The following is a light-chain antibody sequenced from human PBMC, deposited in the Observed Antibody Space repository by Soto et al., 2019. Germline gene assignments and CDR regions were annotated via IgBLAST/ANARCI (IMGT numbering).Light chain of an antibody. CDR1: QGISSY. CDR3: QQLNSYPPP. J-gene: IGKJ4*01. V-gene: IGKV1-9*01. Sequence: DIQLTQSPSFLSASVGDRVTITCRASQGISSYLAWYQQKPGKAPKLLIYVASTLQSGVPSRFSGSGSGTEFTLPICRLQPDDFATYYCQQLNSYPPPFGGGTKVEIK. CDR2: VAS.